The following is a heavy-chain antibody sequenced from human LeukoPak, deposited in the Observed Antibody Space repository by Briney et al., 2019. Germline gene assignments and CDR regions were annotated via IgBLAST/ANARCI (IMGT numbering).Heavy chain of an antibody. CDR3: AKGHCSSASCYAFDS. CDR2: ISASGGNT. CDR1: GFTFSSYA. J-gene: IGHJ4*02. V-gene: IGHV3-23*01. D-gene: IGHD2-2*01. Sequence: GGSLRLSCAASGFTFSSYAMSWVRQAPGKGLEWVSAISASGGNTYDADSEKGRFTIYRDNSKNTLGLQMNRLRAEDTAVYYCAKGHCSSASCYAFDSWGQGTLVTVSS.